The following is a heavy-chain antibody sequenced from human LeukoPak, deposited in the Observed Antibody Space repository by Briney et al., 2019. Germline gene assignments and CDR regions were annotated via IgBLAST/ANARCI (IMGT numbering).Heavy chain of an antibody. D-gene: IGHD3-16*01. Sequence: SETLSLTCTVSSASFSSYYWSWVRQPPGGGLEWIGYISNSGSPSYNPSFKSRVTFSADTSKNHLSLKLNSVSPADTAVYFCARGGAGPLRDWGQGTLVTVSS. CDR1: SASFSSYY. V-gene: IGHV4-59*13. J-gene: IGHJ4*02. CDR3: ARGGAGPLRD. CDR2: ISNSGSP.